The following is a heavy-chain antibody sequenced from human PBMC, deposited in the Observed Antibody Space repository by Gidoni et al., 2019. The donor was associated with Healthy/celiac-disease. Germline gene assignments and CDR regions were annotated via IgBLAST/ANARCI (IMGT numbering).Heavy chain of an antibody. CDR1: GGSLRSGGYY. J-gene: IGHJ4*02. CDR3: ARDLPVGVAAAGI. D-gene: IGHD6-13*01. CDR2: IYYSGST. Sequence: QVQLQESGPGLVKPSQTLSLTCPVSGGSLRSGGYYWRWSRQHPGTGLEWIGYIYYSGSTYYNPSLKSRVTISVDTSKNQFSLKLSSVTAADTAVYYCARDLPVGVAAAGIWGQGTLVTVSS. V-gene: IGHV4-31*03.